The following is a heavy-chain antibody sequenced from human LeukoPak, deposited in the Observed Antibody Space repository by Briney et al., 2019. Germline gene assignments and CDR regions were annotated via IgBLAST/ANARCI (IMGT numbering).Heavy chain of an antibody. J-gene: IGHJ4*02. CDR2: IIPIFGTA. CDR1: GYTFTGYY. Sequence: GASVKVSCKASGYTFTGYYMHWVRQAPGQGLEWMGGIIPIFGTANYAQKFQGRVTITADESTSTAYMELSSLRSEDTAVYYCARAQTVRGVIIMDYWGQGTLVTVSS. CDR3: ARAQTVRGVIIMDY. V-gene: IGHV1-69*13. D-gene: IGHD3-10*01.